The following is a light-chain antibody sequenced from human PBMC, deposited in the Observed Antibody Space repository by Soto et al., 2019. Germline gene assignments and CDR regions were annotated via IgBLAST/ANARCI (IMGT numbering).Light chain of an antibody. CDR3: MQPQQSWT. V-gene: IGKV2-28*01. Sequence: DSVMTVSPLSVPVPPGEPASISCTSSQCALHSIGYNYVEWYLQKPGQSPQLLIDVGSKRAAVVPDRFSGRGAGTYFTLKSSREYADDVVDYYYMQPQQSWTFGQGTKVDIK. CDR1: QCALHSIGYNY. J-gene: IGKJ1*01. CDR2: VGS.